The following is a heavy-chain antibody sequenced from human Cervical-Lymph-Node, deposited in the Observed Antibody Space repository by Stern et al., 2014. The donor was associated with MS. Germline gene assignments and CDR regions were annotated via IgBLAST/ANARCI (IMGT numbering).Heavy chain of an antibody. CDR1: GYRFINNW. CDR2: IYPGDSDV. CDR3: ARWSVACDS. V-gene: IGHV5-51*03. D-gene: IGHD2-21*01. Sequence: EDQLVASGAEVRKPGDSLKISCKTSGYRFINNWIAWVRQVPGKGLEWIGIIYPGDSDVRYSPSFQGHVSISVDKSISTAYLQWNSLKASDTAVYYCARWSVACDSWGQGALITVSS. J-gene: IGHJ4*02.